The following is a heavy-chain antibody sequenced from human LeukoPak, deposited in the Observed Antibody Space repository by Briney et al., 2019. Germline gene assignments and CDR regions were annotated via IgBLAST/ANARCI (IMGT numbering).Heavy chain of an antibody. V-gene: IGHV3-23*01. J-gene: IGHJ4*02. CDR3: AKEPRSGYDYCFDY. CDR1: GFTFSSYA. Sequence: GGSLRLSCAASGFTFSSYAMSWVRQAAGKGLEWVSGISGSGGSTYYADSVKGRFTISRDNSKNTLYLQMNSLRAEDTAVYYCAKEPRSGYDYCFDYWGQGTLVTVSS. CDR2: ISGSGGST. D-gene: IGHD5-12*01.